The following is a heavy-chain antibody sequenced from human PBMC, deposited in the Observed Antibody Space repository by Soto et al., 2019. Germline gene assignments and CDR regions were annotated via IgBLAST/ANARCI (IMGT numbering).Heavy chain of an antibody. CDR2: VSGAGLIT. CDR3: AKAQDYYFDSGTYNWFDP. D-gene: IGHD3-22*01. CDR1: GFTFSNYA. J-gene: IGHJ5*02. Sequence: EVQRLESGGGLVQPGGSLRLSCAASGFTFSNYAMSWVRQAPGKGLEWVSSVSGAGLITYYADSVRGRFTISRDNSRNTLYLQINSLRAEDTGDYYCAKAQDYYFDSGTYNWFDPWGHGTLVTVSS. V-gene: IGHV3-23*01.